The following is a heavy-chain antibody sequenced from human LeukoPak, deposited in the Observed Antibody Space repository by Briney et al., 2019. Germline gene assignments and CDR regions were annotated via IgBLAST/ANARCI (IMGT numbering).Heavy chain of an antibody. J-gene: IGHJ3*02. CDR3: ARNGFVPRIVVVPAARDYAFDI. CDR1: GFTFSSTS. V-gene: IGHV3-21*01. D-gene: IGHD2-2*01. Sequence: GRSLRLSWAASGFTFSSTSTNCVSPAAGKWLELVSSISSSRSYIYYADSEKGRFTISSDNAKNSLYLEMNSLRAEDTAVYYCARNGFVPRIVVVPAARDYAFDIWGQGTMVTVSS. CDR2: ISSSRSYI.